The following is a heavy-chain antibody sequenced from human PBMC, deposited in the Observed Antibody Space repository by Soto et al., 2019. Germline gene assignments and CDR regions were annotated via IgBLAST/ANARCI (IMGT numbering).Heavy chain of an antibody. V-gene: IGHV4-61*01. Sequence: QVQLQESGPGLVKPSETLSLTCTVSGGSVSSDSHYWTWIRQTPGKGLEWVGYIHYSGSTNYNPSLKGRVTISIDTSNNQFSLKRSSVTAADTAMYYCARDGGDRGPSAYYGMDVWGPGTTVTVSS. J-gene: IGHJ6*02. D-gene: IGHD3-10*01. CDR1: GGSVSSDSHY. CDR3: ARDGGDRGPSAYYGMDV. CDR2: IHYSGST.